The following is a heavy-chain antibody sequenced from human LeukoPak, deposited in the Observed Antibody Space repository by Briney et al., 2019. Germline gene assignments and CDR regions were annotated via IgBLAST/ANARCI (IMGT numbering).Heavy chain of an antibody. CDR3: AKWGDYDILTGYYDSDY. D-gene: IGHD3-9*01. CDR2: IVVSGSST. V-gene: IGHV3-23*01. J-gene: IGHJ4*02. Sequence: PGGSLRLSCAASGFTFSNYAMSWVRQAPGRGLEWVSAIVVSGSSTYYADSVKGRFTISRDNSKNTLYLQLNRLRAEDTAVYYCAKWGDYDILTGYYDSDYWGQGTLVTVSS. CDR1: GFTFSNYA.